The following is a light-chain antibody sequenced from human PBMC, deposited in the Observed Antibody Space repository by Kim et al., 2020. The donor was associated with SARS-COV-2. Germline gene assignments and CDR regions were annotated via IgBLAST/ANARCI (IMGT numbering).Light chain of an antibody. Sequence: RATINCQSSQSVLYSSNNKNYLALYQQKPGQPPKLLIYWASTREAGVPDRFSGSGSGTDFTLTISSLQAEDVAVYYCQQYYSTPYTFGQGTKLEI. J-gene: IGKJ2*01. CDR2: WAS. CDR3: QQYYSTPYT. V-gene: IGKV4-1*01. CDR1: QSVLYSSNNKNY.